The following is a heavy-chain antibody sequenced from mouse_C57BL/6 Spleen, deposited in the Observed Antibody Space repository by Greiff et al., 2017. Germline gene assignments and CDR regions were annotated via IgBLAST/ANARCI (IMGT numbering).Heavy chain of an antibody. V-gene: IGHV1-22*01. D-gene: IGHD1-1*01. Sequence: VQLQESGPELVKPGASVKMSCKASGYTFTDYNMHWVKQSHGKSLEWIGYINPNNGGTSYNQKFKGKATLTVNKSSSTAYMELRSLTSEDSAVYYCARHGSSFWYFDVWGTGTTVTVSS. J-gene: IGHJ1*03. CDR2: INPNNGGT. CDR3: ARHGSSFWYFDV. CDR1: GYTFTDYN.